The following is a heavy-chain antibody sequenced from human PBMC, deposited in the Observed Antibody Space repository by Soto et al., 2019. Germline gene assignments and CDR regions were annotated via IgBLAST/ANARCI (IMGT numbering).Heavy chain of an antibody. J-gene: IGHJ5*02. Sequence: ASVRSPCKASGYTFTSYGISWVRQAPGQGLEWMGWISAYNGNTNYAQKLQGRVTMTTDTSTSTAYMELRSPRSDDTAVYYCARALYSYGPKFDPWGQGTLVTVSS. D-gene: IGHD5-18*01. V-gene: IGHV1-18*01. CDR2: ISAYNGNT. CDR1: GYTFTSYG. CDR3: ARALYSYGPKFDP.